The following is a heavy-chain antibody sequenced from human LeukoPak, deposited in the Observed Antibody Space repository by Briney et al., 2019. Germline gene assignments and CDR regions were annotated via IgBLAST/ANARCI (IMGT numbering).Heavy chain of an antibody. V-gene: IGHV1-46*01. J-gene: IGHJ4*02. CDR1: GYTFTRYY. Sequence: GASVKVSCKASGYTFTRYYIHWVRQAPGQGLEWMGLIYPSGGITSHAQKFQGRGTMTWDTSTSTVYMELRSLRSDDTAVYYCAINVLRYFDWLFHLEYWGQGTLVTVSS. D-gene: IGHD3-9*01. CDR3: AINVLRYFDWLFHLEY. CDR2: IYPSGGIT.